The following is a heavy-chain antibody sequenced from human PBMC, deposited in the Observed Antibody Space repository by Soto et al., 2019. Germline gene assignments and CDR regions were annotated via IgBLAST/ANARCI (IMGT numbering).Heavy chain of an antibody. J-gene: IGHJ4*02. CDR1: GFTFSNAW. Sequence: EVQLVESGGGLVKPGGSLRLSCAASGFTFSNAWMTWVRQARGKGLEWIGRIKSKTDGGPTDYAAPVKGRFTISRDDSKNTMYLQMNSLKADDTAMYYCASDPEGAFDYWGQGTLVTVSS. CDR2: IKSKTDGGPT. CDR3: ASDPEGAFDY. D-gene: IGHD3-16*01. V-gene: IGHV3-15*01.